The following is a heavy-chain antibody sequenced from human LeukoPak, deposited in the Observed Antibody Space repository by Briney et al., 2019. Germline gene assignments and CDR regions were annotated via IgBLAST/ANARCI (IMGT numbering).Heavy chain of an antibody. D-gene: IGHD2-2*01. V-gene: IGHV3-21*01. CDR2: ISSSSSYI. J-gene: IGHJ3*02. CDR3: ARDREGYCSSTSCLDAFDI. Sequence: GGSLRLSCVASGFTFSSYSMNWVRQAPGKGLEWVSSISSSSSYIYYADSVKGRFTISRDNAKNSLYLQMNSLRAEDTAVYYCARDREGYCSSTSCLDAFDIWGPGTMVTVSS. CDR1: GFTFSSYS.